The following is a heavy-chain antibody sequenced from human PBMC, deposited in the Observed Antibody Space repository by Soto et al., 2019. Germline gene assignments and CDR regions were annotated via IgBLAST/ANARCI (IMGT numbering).Heavy chain of an antibody. Sequence: GGSLRLSCAASGFTFSSYWMGWVRQAPGKGLEWVANIKQDGSEKYYVDSVKGRFTISRDNAKNSLYLQMNSLRAEDTAVYYCERDPQRVTTDYWGQGTLVTVSS. V-gene: IGHV3-7*03. J-gene: IGHJ4*02. CDR1: GFTFSSYW. CDR3: ERDPQRVTTDY. D-gene: IGHD4-17*01. CDR2: IKQDGSEK.